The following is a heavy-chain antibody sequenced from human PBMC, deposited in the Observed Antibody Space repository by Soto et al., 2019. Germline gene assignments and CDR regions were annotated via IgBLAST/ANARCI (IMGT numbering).Heavy chain of an antibody. V-gene: IGHV3-23*01. Sequence: VHLFQSGGGQVQPGGSLRLSCAASGFTFSSYDMNWVRQAPGKGLEWVSGVSASGSITSYADSAKGRFTISRDNAKNTVFLQMTGLRAEDTAVYFCAKGDCSGGRCYRGFDYWGQGTLVTVSS. CDR1: GFTFSSYD. J-gene: IGHJ4*02. D-gene: IGHD2-15*01. CDR2: VSASGSIT. CDR3: AKGDCSGGRCYRGFDY.